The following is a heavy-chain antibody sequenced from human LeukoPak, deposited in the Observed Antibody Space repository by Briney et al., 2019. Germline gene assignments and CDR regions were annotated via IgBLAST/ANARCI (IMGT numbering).Heavy chain of an antibody. J-gene: IGHJ4*02. CDR3: ARGPGVCGGDCYRYFDY. CDR1: GGSFSGYY. V-gene: IGHV4-34*01. D-gene: IGHD2-21*02. CDR2: ISHSGST. Sequence: SGTLSLTCAVYGGSFSGYYWSWIRQPPGKGLEWIGEISHSGSTNYNPSLKSRVTISVDTSKNQFSLKLSSVTAADTAVYYCARGPGVCGGDCYRYFDYWGQGTLVTVSS.